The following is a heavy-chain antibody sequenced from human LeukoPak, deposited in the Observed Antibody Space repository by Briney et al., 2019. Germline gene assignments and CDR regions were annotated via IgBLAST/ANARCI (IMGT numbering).Heavy chain of an antibody. V-gene: IGHV4-61*02. J-gene: IGHJ5*02. CDR1: GGSISSGSYY. D-gene: IGHD4-17*01. Sequence: SQTLSLTCTVSGGSISSGSYYWSWIRQPAGKGLEWIGRIYTSGSTNYNPSLKSRVTILVDTSKNQFSLKLTSVTPADTAVYYCARFFGGSFGDYVDLWGQGTLVTVSS. CDR3: ARFFGGSFGDYVDL. CDR2: IYTSGST.